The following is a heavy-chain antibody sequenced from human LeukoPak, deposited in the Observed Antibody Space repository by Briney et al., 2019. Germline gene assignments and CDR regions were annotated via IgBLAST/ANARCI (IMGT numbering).Heavy chain of an antibody. CDR3: ARTGGYSPVSHYYYYYMDV. D-gene: IGHD5-18*01. J-gene: IGHJ6*03. Sequence: ASVKFSCRASGYTFTGYYMHWVRQAPGQGLEWMGWFNPDSGATNYAQKFQGRVTMTRNTSISTAYMELSSLRSDDTAVYYCARTGGYSPVSHYYYYYMDVWGYGTTVTVSS. CDR2: FNPDSGAT. CDR1: GYTFTGYY. V-gene: IGHV1-2*02.